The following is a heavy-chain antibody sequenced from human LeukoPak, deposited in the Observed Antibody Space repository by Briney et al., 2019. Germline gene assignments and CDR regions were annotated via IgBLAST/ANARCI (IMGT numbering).Heavy chain of an antibody. CDR1: GGSISSSPYY. Sequence: SETLSLTCTVSGGSISSSPYYWGWIRQPPGKGLEWIGNIYYSGSTYYNPSLKTRVTISVDTSKNQFSLKLTSVTAADTAVYYCARHASVDGNWPRPLDYWGQGSPVTISS. CDR3: ARHASVDGNWPRPLDY. V-gene: IGHV4-39*01. J-gene: IGHJ4*02. CDR2: IYYSGST. D-gene: IGHD6-19*01.